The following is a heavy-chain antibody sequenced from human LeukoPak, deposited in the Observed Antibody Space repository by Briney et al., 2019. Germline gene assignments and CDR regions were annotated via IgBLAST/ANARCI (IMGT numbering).Heavy chain of an antibody. V-gene: IGHV1-8*01. CDR1: GYTFTSYD. Sequence: ASVKVSCKASGYTFTSYDINWVRQATGQGLEWMGWMNPNSGNTGYAQKFQGRVTMTRNTSISTAYMELSSLRSEDTAVYYCARSRSGSSWYSHPYTRRTKYGMDVWGQGTTVTVSS. J-gene: IGHJ6*02. D-gene: IGHD6-13*01. CDR2: MNPNSGNT. CDR3: ARSRSGSSWYSHPYTRRTKYGMDV.